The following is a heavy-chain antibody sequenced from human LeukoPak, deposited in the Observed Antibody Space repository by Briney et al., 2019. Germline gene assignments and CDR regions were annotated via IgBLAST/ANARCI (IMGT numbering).Heavy chain of an antibody. V-gene: IGHV4-31*03. CDR2: ISYSGSI. D-gene: IGHD1/OR15-1a*01. J-gene: IGHJ4*02. CDR3: VSRPYNRRNTYHGVFDY. CDR1: GVSIGSAGYF. Sequence: SETLSLTCTVSGVSIGSAGYFWTWIRRHPGKGLEWIGYISYSGSISYNPALESRVAISLDTSKNQFSLKLSSVTAADTAMYYCVSRPYNRRNTYHGVFDYWGQGALVTVSS.